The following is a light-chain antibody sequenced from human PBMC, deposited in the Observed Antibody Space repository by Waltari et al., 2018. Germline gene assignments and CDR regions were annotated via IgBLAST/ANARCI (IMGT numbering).Light chain of an antibody. CDR1: RAIASN. Sequence: EIVMTQSPATLSVSPGGGAPLSCRASRAIASNVAWYQPRPGQPLRLLIFDASTRATGIPERFSGSWSGPEFTLTISSLQSEDSAVYFCQQFNTGYSFGQGTKLEI. CDR2: DAS. J-gene: IGKJ2*01. CDR3: QQFNTGYS. V-gene: IGKV3-15*01.